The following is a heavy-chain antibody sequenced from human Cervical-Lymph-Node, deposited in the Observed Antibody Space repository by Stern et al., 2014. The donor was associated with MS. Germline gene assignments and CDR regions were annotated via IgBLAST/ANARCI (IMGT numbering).Heavy chain of an antibody. J-gene: IGHJ4*02. Sequence: EVQLVESGAEVKKPGESLRISCEVSGYRFTNNWIGWVRQMPGKGLEWMGIIYPGDSETRYSPSFQGQVTSLVDKANTTTYLQWSSLKASDTAIYYCARRGHGYMGIDYWGQGTLVTVSS. V-gene: IGHV5-51*03. CDR1: GYRFTNNW. CDR3: ARRGHGYMGIDY. D-gene: IGHD1-1*01. CDR2: IYPGDSET.